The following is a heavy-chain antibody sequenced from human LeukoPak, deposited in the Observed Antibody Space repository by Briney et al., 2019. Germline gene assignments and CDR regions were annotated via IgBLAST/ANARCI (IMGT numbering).Heavy chain of an antibody. V-gene: IGHV3-23*01. CDR2: ISGNGGST. D-gene: IGHD2-2*01. CDR3: AKGSSVVASAAIEGYYFDY. J-gene: IGHJ4*02. CDR1: GFSFSSYA. Sequence: GGSLRLSCAASGFSFSSYAMSWVRQAPGKGLEWVSGISGNGGSTDYADSVKGRFTISRDNSKNTLYLQMNSLRAEDTAVYYCAKGSSVVASAAIEGYYFDYWGQGTLVTVSS.